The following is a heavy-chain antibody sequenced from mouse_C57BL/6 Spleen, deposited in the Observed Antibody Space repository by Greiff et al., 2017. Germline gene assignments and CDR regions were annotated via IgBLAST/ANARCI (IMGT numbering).Heavy chain of an antibody. Sequence: EVKLVESGGDLVKPGGSLKLSCEASGFTFSSYGMSWVRQTPDKRLEWVATISSGGSYTYYPDSVKGRFTISRDNAKNTLYLQMSSLKSEDTAMYYCARPTAQAFDYWGQGTTLTVSS. J-gene: IGHJ2*01. CDR1: GFTFSSYG. D-gene: IGHD3-2*02. CDR3: ARPTAQAFDY. CDR2: ISSGGSYT. V-gene: IGHV5-6*02.